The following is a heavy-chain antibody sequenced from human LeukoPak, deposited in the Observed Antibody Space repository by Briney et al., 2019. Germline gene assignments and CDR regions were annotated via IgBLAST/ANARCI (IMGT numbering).Heavy chain of an antibody. Sequence: QPGRSLRLSCAASGFAFSSHGMHWVRQAPGRGLEWVAVISYDATNKFYADSVRGRFTISRDNSKNTMFLQMNSLRAEDTAVYHCARDRSGYANDAFDFWGQGTMVTVSS. J-gene: IGHJ3*01. D-gene: IGHD3-3*01. CDR3: ARDRSGYANDAFDF. V-gene: IGHV3-30*03. CDR1: GFAFSSHG. CDR2: ISYDATNK.